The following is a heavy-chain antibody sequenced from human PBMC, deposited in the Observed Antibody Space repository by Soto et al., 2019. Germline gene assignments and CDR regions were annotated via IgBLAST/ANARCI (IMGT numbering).Heavy chain of an antibody. CDR2: MYYSGST. V-gene: IGHV4-39*01. J-gene: IGHJ4*02. CDR3: ASVGGRGVINCDY. CDR1: GGSISSSSYY. Sequence: QLQLQESGPGLVKPSETLSLTCTVSGGSISSSSYYWGWIRQPPGKGLEWIGSMYYSGSTYYNPSLKSRVTISVDTSKNQFSLKLSSVTAADTAVYYCASVGGRGVINCDYWGQGTLVTVSS. D-gene: IGHD3-10*01.